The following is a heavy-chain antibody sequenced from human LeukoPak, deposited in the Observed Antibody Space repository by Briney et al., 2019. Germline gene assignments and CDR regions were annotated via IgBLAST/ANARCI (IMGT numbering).Heavy chain of an antibody. CDR2: IYYSGTT. CDR1: GDSLDSGGYY. CDR3: ARSEGSWSFDY. J-gene: IGHJ4*02. Sequence: SLSLTCTVSGDSLDSGGYYWNWIRQHPWKGLEWIGYIYYSGTTYYNPSLKSRITMSVDMSKSQFSLRVSSVTAADTAVYYCARSEGSWSFDYWGQGTLVTVSS. D-gene: IGHD2-8*02. V-gene: IGHV4-31*03.